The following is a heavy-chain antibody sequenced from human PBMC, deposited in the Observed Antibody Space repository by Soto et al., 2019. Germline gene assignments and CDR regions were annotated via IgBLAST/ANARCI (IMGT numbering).Heavy chain of an antibody. D-gene: IGHD6-13*01. CDR2: ISSNSAYI. Sequence: KSGGSLRLSCAASGFTFRSFTINWVRPAPGKGLEWVSTISSNSAYIYYTDALRGRFTISRDNAKNSLHLQMNSLRAEDTAVYYCTRDASRDSSARGWFDPWGPGTLVTVSS. CDR1: GFTFRSFT. J-gene: IGHJ5*02. V-gene: IGHV3-21*01. CDR3: TRDASRDSSARGWFDP.